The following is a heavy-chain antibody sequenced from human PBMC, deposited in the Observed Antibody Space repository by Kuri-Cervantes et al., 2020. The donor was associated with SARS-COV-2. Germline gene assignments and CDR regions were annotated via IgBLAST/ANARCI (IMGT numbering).Heavy chain of an antibody. CDR1: RSSVSSSSYY. V-gene: IGHV4-39*01. CDR3: ARHEGVPAAFRFNWFDP. J-gene: IGHJ5*02. D-gene: IGHD2-2*01. Sequence: SETLSLTCTVSRSSVSSSSYYWGWIRQPPGKGLEWIGSIYYSGSTYYNPSLKSRVTISVDTSKNQFSLELSSVTAADTAVYYCARHEGVPAAFRFNWFDPWGQGTLVTVSS. CDR2: IYYSGST.